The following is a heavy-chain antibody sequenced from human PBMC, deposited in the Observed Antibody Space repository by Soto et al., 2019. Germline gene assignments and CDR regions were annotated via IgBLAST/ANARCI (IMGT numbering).Heavy chain of an antibody. J-gene: IGHJ5*02. CDR2: IYYSGST. CDR3: AILVGMATIKESGWFDP. Sequence: SETLSLTCTVSGGSISSGGYYWSWIRQHPGKGLEWIGYIYYSGSTYYNPSLKSRVTISVDTSKNQFSLKLSSVTAADTAVYYCAILVGMATIKESGWFDPWGQGTLVTVSS. V-gene: IGHV4-31*03. CDR1: GGSISSGGYY. D-gene: IGHD5-12*01.